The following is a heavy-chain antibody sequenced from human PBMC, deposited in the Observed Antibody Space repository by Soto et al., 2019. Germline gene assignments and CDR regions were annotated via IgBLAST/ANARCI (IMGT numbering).Heavy chain of an antibody. CDR3: ARDNRIYDFWSGYFDY. Sequence: SVKVSCKASGGTFSSYAISWVRQAPGQGLEWMGGIIPIFGTANHAQKFQGRVTITADESTSTAYMELSSLRSEDTAVYYCARDNRIYDFWSGYFDYWGQGTLVTVSS. V-gene: IGHV1-69*13. D-gene: IGHD3-3*01. J-gene: IGHJ4*02. CDR2: IIPIFGTA. CDR1: GGTFSSYA.